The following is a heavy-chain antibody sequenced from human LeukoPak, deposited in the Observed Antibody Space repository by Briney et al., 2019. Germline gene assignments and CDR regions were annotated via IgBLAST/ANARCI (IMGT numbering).Heavy chain of an antibody. J-gene: IGHJ5*02. CDR3: ARDKAKFGESTGFDP. CDR1: GGSISSYY. D-gene: IGHD3-10*01. CDR2: IYYSGST. Sequence: SETLSLTCTVSGGSISSYYWSWIRQPPGKGLERIGYIYYSGSTNYNPSLKSRVTISVDTSKNQFSLKLSSVTAADTAVYYCARDKAKFGESTGFDPWGQGTLVTVSS. V-gene: IGHV4-59*01.